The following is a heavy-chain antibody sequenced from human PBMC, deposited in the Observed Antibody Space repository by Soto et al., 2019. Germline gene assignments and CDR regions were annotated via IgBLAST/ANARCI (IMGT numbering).Heavy chain of an antibody. CDR2: TYYRSKWYN. Sequence: SQTLSLTCAISGDSVSSNSAAWNWIRQSPSRGLEWLGRTYYRSKWYNDYAVSVKSRITINPDTSKNQFSLQLNSVTPEDTAVYYCDRERHEPRWSSSSFDYWGQGTLVTVSS. J-gene: IGHJ4*02. CDR3: DRERHEPRWSSSSFDY. D-gene: IGHD6-6*01. CDR1: GDSVSSNSAA. V-gene: IGHV6-1*01.